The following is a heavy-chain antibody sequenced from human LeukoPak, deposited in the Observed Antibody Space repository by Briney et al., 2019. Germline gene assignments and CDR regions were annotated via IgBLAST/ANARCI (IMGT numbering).Heavy chain of an antibody. CDR1: GFTFSSNS. CDR2: IGSSSTYI. V-gene: IGHV3-21*01. D-gene: IGHD2-2*01. J-gene: IGHJ4*02. Sequence: PGGSLRLSCAASGFTFSSNSMNRVRQAPGKGLEWVSSIGSSSTYIYYADAVKGRFTSSRDNAKISLYLQMNSLRAEDTAVYYWARDHCSSSSWYYVDYWGQGTLVAVSS. CDR3: ARDHCSSSSWYYVDY.